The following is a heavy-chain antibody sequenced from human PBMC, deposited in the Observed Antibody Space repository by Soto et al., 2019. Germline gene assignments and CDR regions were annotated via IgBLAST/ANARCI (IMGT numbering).Heavy chain of an antibody. CDR3: VKDRRTEAYGMEV. CDR2: LRNDGTNK. J-gene: IGHJ6*02. CDR1: GFTFSSHG. D-gene: IGHD2-21*01. Sequence: QVQLVESGGGVVEPGRSLRLSCAASGFTFSSHGMHWVRQAPSRGLEWVAVLRNDGTNKQYGNSVNGRFTISRDNSQNTLYLQTNSLRVEDTAVYYCVKDRRTEAYGMEVWGQGTTVIVSS. V-gene: IGHV3-30*18.